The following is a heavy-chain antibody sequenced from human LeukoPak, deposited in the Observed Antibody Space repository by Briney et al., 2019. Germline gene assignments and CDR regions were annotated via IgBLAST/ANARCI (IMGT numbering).Heavy chain of an antibody. CDR3: ARESVVVTAMGNAFDI. CDR2: ISSSGSTI. CDR1: GFTFSDYY. Sequence: GGSLRLSCAASGFTFSDYYMSWIRQAPGKGLEWVSYISSSGSTIYYADSVKGRFTISRDNAKNSLYLQMNSLRAEDTAVYYCARESVVVTAMGNAFDIWGQGTMVTVSS. J-gene: IGHJ3*02. D-gene: IGHD2-21*02. V-gene: IGHV3-11*01.